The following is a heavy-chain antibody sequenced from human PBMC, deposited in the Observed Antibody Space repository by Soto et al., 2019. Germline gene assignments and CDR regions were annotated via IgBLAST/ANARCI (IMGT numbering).Heavy chain of an antibody. CDR3: ARPPEGYCSGGNCHFDY. Sequence: GQSLKISCKCSGYNFATHWVAWVRQMPGKGLEWMGIIYPGDSDTTYSPSFQGRVNISVDKSLNTAYLQWNSLKASDTAMYYCARPPEGYCSGGNCHFDYWGQGTLVTVSS. V-gene: IGHV5-51*01. CDR1: GYNFATHW. CDR2: IYPGDSDT. J-gene: IGHJ4*02. D-gene: IGHD2-15*01.